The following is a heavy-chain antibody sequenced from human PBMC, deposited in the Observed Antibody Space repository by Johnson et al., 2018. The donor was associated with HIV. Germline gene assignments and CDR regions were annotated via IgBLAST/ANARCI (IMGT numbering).Heavy chain of an antibody. CDR2: IRYDGSNK. V-gene: IGHV3-30*02. D-gene: IGHD3-10*01. CDR1: GFTFSSYG. J-gene: IGHJ3*02. Sequence: QAQLVESGGGVVQPGGSLRLSCAASGFTFSSYGMHWVSQAPGKGLEWVAFIRYDGSNKYYADSVKGRFTISRDNSKNTLYLQMNSLRAEDTAVYYCAKLGGSGNAFDIWGQGTMVTVSS. CDR3: AKLGGSGNAFDI.